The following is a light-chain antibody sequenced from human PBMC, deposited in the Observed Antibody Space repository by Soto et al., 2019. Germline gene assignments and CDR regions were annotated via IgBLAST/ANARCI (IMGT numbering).Light chain of an antibody. CDR1: RSNIGNNA. CDR3: AAWDDSLNGYV. Sequence: QSVLTQPPSVSEAPRQRVTISCFGRRSNIGNNAVFWYQQFPGKAPKLLIYYDDLLPSGVSDRFSGSKSGTSASLAISGLQSEDEADYYCAAWDDSLNGYVFGTGTKLTVL. CDR2: YDD. V-gene: IGLV1-36*01. J-gene: IGLJ1*01.